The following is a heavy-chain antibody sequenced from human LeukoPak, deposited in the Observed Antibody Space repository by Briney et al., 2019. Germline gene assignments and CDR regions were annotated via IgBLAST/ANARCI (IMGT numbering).Heavy chain of an antibody. CDR3: AKGPYYYGCTESTGSWYFDL. V-gene: IGHV3-30*18. J-gene: IGHJ2*01. CDR1: GFTFSSYG. CDR2: ISYDGSNK. Sequence: GGSLRLSCSASGFTFSSYGMHWVRQAPGKGLEWVAVISYDGSNKYYADSVKGQFTISRDNSKNTLYLQMNSLRAEDTAVYYCAKGPYYYGCTESTGSWYFDLWGRGTLVTVSS. D-gene: IGHD3-10*01.